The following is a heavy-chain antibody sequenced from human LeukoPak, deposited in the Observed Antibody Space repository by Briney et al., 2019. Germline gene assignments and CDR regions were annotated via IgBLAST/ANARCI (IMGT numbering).Heavy chain of an antibody. CDR2: ISGSGGST. CDR3: AKTLHSMVRGVSIEF. D-gene: IGHD3-10*01. Sequence: PGGSLRLSCAASGFTFSSYAMSWVRQAPGKGLEWVSAISGSGGSTYYADSVKGRFTISRDNSKNTLYLQMNSLGAEDTAVYYCAKTLHSMVRGVSIEFWGQGTLVTVSS. CDR1: GFTFSSYA. J-gene: IGHJ4*02. V-gene: IGHV3-23*01.